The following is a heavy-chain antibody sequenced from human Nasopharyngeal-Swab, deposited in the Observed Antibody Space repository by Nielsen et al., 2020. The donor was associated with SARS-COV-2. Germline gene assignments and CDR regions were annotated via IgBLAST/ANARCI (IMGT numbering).Heavy chain of an antibody. V-gene: IGHV3-33*01. J-gene: IGHJ4*02. D-gene: IGHD2-2*01. CDR2: IWYDGSRQ. CDR3: ARFVAPAATFGVRYFDY. CDR1: GFSFNNYG. Sequence: GGSLRLSCAVSGFSFNNYGMYWVRQAPGKGLEWVAVIWYDGSRQYYADSVEGRFTISRDNSEDTLYLQMNSLRAEDTAVYYCARFVAPAATFGVRYFDYWGQGTLVTVSS.